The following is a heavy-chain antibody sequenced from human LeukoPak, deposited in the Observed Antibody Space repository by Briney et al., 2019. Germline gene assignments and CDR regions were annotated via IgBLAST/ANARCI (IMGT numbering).Heavy chain of an antibody. CDR2: IIPILGIA. J-gene: IGHJ4*02. D-gene: IGHD5-12*01. Sequence: SVNVSCTASGGTFSSYSISWVRQAPGQGLEWIGRIIPILGIANNAQKCQGRVTITADKSTSTAYMELMSLRSEDTAVYYCARAGGSGYDFYYWGQGTLVTVSS. V-gene: IGHV1-69*04. CDR1: GGTFSSYS. CDR3: ARAGGSGYDFYY.